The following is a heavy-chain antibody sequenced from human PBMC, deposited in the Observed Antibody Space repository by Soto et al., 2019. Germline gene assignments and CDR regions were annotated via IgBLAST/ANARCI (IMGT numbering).Heavy chain of an antibody. D-gene: IGHD2-15*01. J-gene: IGHJ5*02. Sequence: QVQLVQSGAEVKKPGSSVKVSCKASGGTFSSYAISWVRQAPGQGLEWMGGIIPIFGTANYAQKFQGRVTITADESTSTAYMALSSLRSEDTAVYYCARVRGAYCSGGSCYNPDWFDPWGQGTLVTVSS. V-gene: IGHV1-69*01. CDR2: IIPIFGTA. CDR1: GGTFSSYA. CDR3: ARVRGAYCSGGSCYNPDWFDP.